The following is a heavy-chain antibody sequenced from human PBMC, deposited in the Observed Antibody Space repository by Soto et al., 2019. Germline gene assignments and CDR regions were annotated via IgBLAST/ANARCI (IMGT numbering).Heavy chain of an antibody. V-gene: IGHV4-59*01. Sequence: PSETLSLTCTVSGGSISSYYWSWIRQPPGKGLEWIGYIYYSGSTNYNPSLKSRVTISVDTSKNQFSLKLSSVTAADTAVYYCASSTNWNVDYYYGMDVWGQGTTVTVS. CDR2: IYYSGST. CDR3: ASSTNWNVDYYYGMDV. J-gene: IGHJ6*02. CDR1: GGSISSYY. D-gene: IGHD1-1*01.